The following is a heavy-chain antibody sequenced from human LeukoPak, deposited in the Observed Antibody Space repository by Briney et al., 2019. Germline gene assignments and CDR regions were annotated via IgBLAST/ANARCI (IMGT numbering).Heavy chain of an antibody. D-gene: IGHD1-26*01. CDR3: AKSRGESRGASNY. Sequence: GGSLRLSCAASGFTFSSYAMNWVRQAPGKGLEWVSFISGSGDTTYYADSVKGRFTVSRDSSKNTLYLQMNSLRAEDTAVYYCAKSRGESRGASNYWGQGTLVTVSS. CDR1: GFTFSSYA. J-gene: IGHJ4*02. V-gene: IGHV3-23*01. CDR2: ISGSGDTT.